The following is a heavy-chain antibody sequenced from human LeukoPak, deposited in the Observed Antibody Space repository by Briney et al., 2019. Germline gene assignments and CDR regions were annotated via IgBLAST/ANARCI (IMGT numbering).Heavy chain of an antibody. CDR1: GGTFSSYA. V-gene: IGHV1-69*04. J-gene: IGHJ4*02. D-gene: IGHD2-21*02. CDR3: ARHGVVTALDY. CDR2: IIPILGIA. Sequence: SVKVSCKASGGTFSSYAISWVRQAPGQGLEWMGRIIPILGIANYAQKFQGRVTITADKSTSTAYMELSSLRSEDTAVYYCARHGVVTALDYWGQGTLVTVSS.